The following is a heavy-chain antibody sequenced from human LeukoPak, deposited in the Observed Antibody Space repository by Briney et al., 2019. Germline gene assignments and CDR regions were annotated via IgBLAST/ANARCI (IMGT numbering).Heavy chain of an antibody. Sequence: SETLSLTCTVSGGSTSSYYWSWIRQPPGKGLEWIGYIYYSGSTNYNPSLKSRVTISVDTSKNQFSLKLSSVTAADTAVYYCARGIWQHRDAFDIWGQGTMVTVSS. CDR2: IYYSGST. CDR1: GGSTSSYY. V-gene: IGHV4-59*01. CDR3: ARGIWQHRDAFDI. J-gene: IGHJ3*02. D-gene: IGHD6-13*01.